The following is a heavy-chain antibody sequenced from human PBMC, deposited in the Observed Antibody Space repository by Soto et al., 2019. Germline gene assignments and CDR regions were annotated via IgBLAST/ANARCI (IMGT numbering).Heavy chain of an antibody. CDR1: GGSISSSSYY. V-gene: IGHV4-39*01. CDR3: ARHRSGYDYAWFDP. Sequence: SETLSLTCTVSGGSISSSSYYWGWIRQPPGKGLEWIGSIYYSGSTYYNPSLKSRVTISVDTSKNQFSLKLSSVTAADTAVYYCARHRSGYDYAWFDPWGQGTLVTVSS. J-gene: IGHJ5*02. D-gene: IGHD5-12*01. CDR2: IYYSGST.